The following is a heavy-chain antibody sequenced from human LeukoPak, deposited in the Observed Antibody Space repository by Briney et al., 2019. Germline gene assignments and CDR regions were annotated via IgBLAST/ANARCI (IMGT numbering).Heavy chain of an antibody. D-gene: IGHD6-19*01. CDR1: GFTFSSYA. CDR2: ISSNGGST. Sequence: PGGSLRLSCAASGFTFSSYAMHWVRQAPGKGLEYVPAISSNGGSTYYANSVKGRFTISRDNSKNTLYLQMGSLRAEDMAVYYCARSAVAEFRFDYWGQGTLVTVSS. CDR3: ARSAVAEFRFDY. J-gene: IGHJ4*02. V-gene: IGHV3-64*01.